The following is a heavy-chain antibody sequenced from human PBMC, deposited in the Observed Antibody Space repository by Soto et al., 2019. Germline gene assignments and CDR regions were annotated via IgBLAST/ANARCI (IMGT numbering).Heavy chain of an antibody. CDR1: GGSVSNSNYY. J-gene: IGHJ4*02. D-gene: IGHD2-8*01. CDR2: VYYRGRS. V-gene: IGHV4-39*01. Sequence: SETLSLTCTVSGGSVSNSNYYWGWIRQSPGKGLEWIGSVYYRGRSYSKSSVKSRVTISVDTSKNQFSLNLNSVTASDTAVYYCVSQRTSVLTQAYFDYWGPGALVTVSS. CDR3: VSQRTSVLTQAYFDY.